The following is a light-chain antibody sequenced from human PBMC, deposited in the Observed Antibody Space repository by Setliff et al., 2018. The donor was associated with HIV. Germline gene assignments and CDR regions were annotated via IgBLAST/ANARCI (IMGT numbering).Light chain of an antibody. CDR3: AVWDGSRHHYA. J-gene: IGLJ1*01. CDR2: SND. Sequence: QSVLTQPPSASGAPGQRVTISCSGSYSNIGTNTVNWYQQFPGTAPKLLIYSNDQRPSGVPDRFSGSRSGSSASLAIGGLQSEDEADYFCAVWDGSRHHYAFGTGTKVTVL. CDR1: YSNIGTNT. V-gene: IGLV1-44*01.